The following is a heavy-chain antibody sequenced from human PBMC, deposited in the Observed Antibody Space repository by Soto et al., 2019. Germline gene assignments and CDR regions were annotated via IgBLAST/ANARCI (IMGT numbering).Heavy chain of an antibody. CDR3: GSVFEH. CDR1: GFTFTNYW. Sequence: EVQLVESGGGLVQPGGSLRLSCAASGFTFTNYWMHWDRQAPGKGLQWVARVDGEGSGTSYADSVKGRFTISRDNAKNTLSLQMNSLRADDTAVYYCGSVFEHWGWGTLVTVSS. CDR2: VDGEGSGT. J-gene: IGHJ4*02. V-gene: IGHV3-74*01. D-gene: IGHD1-26*01.